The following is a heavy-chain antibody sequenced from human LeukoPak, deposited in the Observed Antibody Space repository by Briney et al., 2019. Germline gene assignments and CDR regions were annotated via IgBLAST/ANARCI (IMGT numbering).Heavy chain of an antibody. V-gene: IGHV3-15*01. D-gene: IGHD3-3*01. CDR2: IKSKTDGGTT. J-gene: IGHJ6*02. CDR3: TTDVLRFLEWPSHGMDV. CDR1: GFTFSNAW. Sequence: GGSLRLSCAASGFTFSNAWMSWVRQAPGKGLEWVARIKSKTDGGTTDYAAPVKGRFTISRDDSKNTLYLQMNSLKTEDTAVYYCTTDVLRFLEWPSHGMDVWGQGTTVTVSS.